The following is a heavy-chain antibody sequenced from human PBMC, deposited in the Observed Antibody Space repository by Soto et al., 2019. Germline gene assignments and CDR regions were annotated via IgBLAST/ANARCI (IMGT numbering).Heavy chain of an antibody. D-gene: IGHD2-15*01. CDR1: GGSISSYY. CDR3: ARLGYCSGGSCYPRPYFDY. V-gene: IGHV4-59*01. Sequence: SETLSLTCTVSGGSISSYYWSWIRQPPGKGLEWIGYIYYSGSTNYNPSLKSRVTISVDTSKNQFSLKLSSVTAADTAVYYCARLGYCSGGSCYPRPYFDYWGQGTLVTVSS. CDR2: IYYSGST. J-gene: IGHJ4*02.